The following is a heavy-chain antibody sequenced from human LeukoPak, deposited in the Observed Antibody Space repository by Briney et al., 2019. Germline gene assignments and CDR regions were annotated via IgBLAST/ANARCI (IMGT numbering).Heavy chain of an antibody. CDR2: IYSGGST. D-gene: IGHD3-16*02. CDR1: GFTVSSNY. V-gene: IGHV3-66*02. CDR3: ARAWGVIAYFDY. Sequence: GGSLRLSCAASGFTVSSNYMSWVRQAPRKGLEWVSVIYSGGSTYYADSVKGRFTISRDNSKNTLYLQMNSLRAEGTAVYYCARAWGVIAYFDYWGQGTLVTVSS. J-gene: IGHJ4*02.